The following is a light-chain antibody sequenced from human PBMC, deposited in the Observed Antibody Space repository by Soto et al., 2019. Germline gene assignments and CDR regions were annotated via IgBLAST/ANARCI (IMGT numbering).Light chain of an antibody. CDR3: QQRSNWLT. Sequence: EIVLTQSPGTLSLSPGERATLSCRASQSVDSSFVAWFQQKPGQAPRLLIYGTSSRATGIPDRFSGSGSGTDFTLTISSLEPEDFAVYYCQQRSNWLTFGGGTKVDIK. V-gene: IGKV3D-20*02. CDR1: QSVDSSF. J-gene: IGKJ4*01. CDR2: GTS.